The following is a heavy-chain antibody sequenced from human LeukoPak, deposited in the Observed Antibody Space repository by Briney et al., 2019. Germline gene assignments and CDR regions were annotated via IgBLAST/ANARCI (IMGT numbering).Heavy chain of an antibody. V-gene: IGHV1-18*01. Sequence: ASVKVSCKASGYTFTSYGISWVRQAPGQGLEWMGCISAYNGNTNYAQKLQGRVTMTTDTSTSTAYTEPRSLRSDDTAVYYCARTSSYDSRDAFDIWGQGPMVNVYS. CDR2: ISAYNGNT. CDR1: GYTFTSYG. J-gene: IGHJ3*02. CDR3: ARTSSYDSRDAFDI. D-gene: IGHD3-22*01.